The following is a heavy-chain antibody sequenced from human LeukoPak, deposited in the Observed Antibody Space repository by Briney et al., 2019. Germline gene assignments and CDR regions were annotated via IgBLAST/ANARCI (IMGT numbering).Heavy chain of an antibody. Sequence: GGSLRLSCAASGFTFISYGMHWVRRAPGKGLEWGTFIRYDGSNKYYADSVKGRFIISRDNSKNTLYLQMNSLRAEDTAVYYCAKDTVKVTTIRRVPHYMDVWGKGTTVTISS. CDR2: IRYDGSNK. CDR1: GFTFISYG. CDR3: AKDTVKVTTIRRVPHYMDV. J-gene: IGHJ6*03. V-gene: IGHV3-30*02. D-gene: IGHD5-12*01.